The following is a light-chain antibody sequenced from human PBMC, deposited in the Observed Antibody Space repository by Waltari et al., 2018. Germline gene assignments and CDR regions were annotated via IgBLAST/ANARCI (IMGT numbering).Light chain of an antibody. CDR1: QSVSSY. CDR3: QQRSIWPLT. Sequence: ERATLSCRASQSVSSYLAWYQQKPGQAPRLLIYDAFNRATGIPARFSGSGSGTDFTLTISSLEPEDFAVYYCQQRSIWPLTFGGGTKVEIK. V-gene: IGKV3-11*01. J-gene: IGKJ4*01. CDR2: DAF.